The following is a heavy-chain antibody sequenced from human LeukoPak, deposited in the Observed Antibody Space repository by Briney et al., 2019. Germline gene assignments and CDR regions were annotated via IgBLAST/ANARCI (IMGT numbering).Heavy chain of an antibody. CDR1: GFTFSSYA. CDR2: ISGSGGST. V-gene: IGHV3-23*01. CDR3: AKALPPFSGGSCYGLVSCYYGMDV. J-gene: IGHJ6*02. Sequence: GGSLRLSCAASGFTFSSYAMSWVRQAPGKGLEWVSAISGSGGSTYYADSVKGRFTISRDNSKNTLYLQMNSLRAEDTAVYYCAKALPPFSGGSCYGLVSCYYGMDVWGQGTTVTVSS. D-gene: IGHD2-15*01.